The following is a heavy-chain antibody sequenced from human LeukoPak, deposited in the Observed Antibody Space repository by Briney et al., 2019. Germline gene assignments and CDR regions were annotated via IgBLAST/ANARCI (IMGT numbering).Heavy chain of an antibody. CDR3: AREESEGGYSHGCIHY. Sequence: PGGSLRLSCAASGFTFSSYSMNWVRQAPGKGLEWVSAVGVGGDSTYYADSVKGRFTISRDNSKNMLYLQMNSLRAEDVAVYYCAREESEGGYSHGCIHYWGQGVLVTVSS. CDR2: VGVGGDST. V-gene: IGHV3-23*01. J-gene: IGHJ4*02. D-gene: IGHD5-18*01. CDR1: GFTFSSYS.